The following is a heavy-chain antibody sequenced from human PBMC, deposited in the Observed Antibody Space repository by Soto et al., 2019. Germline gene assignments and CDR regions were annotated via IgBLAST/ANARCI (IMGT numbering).Heavy chain of an antibody. Sequence: QVQLVQSGAEVKKPGSSVKVSCKASGGTFSSYAISWVRQAPGQGLEWMGGIIPIFGTANYAQKFQGRVTITAGESTGTASMGLSSLRSGDTAVYYWACGGDVYYFDFWGQGTLVTVSS. CDR3: ACGGDVYYFDF. CDR1: GGTFSSYA. J-gene: IGHJ4*02. D-gene: IGHD2-21*02. V-gene: IGHV1-69*12. CDR2: IIPIFGTA.